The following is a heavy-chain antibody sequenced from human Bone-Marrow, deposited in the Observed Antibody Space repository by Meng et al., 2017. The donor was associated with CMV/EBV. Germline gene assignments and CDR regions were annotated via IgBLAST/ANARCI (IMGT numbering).Heavy chain of an antibody. CDR3: ARDALYFWSGYYYYYYGMDV. V-gene: IGHV3-11*04. Sequence: GGSLRLSCAASGFTVSSNYMSWVSQAPGKGLEWVSYISSSGSTIYYADSVKGRFTISRDNAKNSLYLQMNSLRAEDTAVYYCARDALYFWSGYYYYYYGMDVWGQGTTVTVSS. CDR1: GFTVSSNY. CDR2: ISSSGSTI. D-gene: IGHD3-3*01. J-gene: IGHJ6*02.